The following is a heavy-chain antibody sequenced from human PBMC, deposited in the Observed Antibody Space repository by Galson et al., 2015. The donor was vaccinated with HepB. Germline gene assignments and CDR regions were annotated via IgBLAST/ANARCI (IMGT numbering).Heavy chain of an antibody. CDR1: GYTFTSYY. V-gene: IGHV1-46*01. Sequence: SVKVSCKASGYTFTSYYMHWVRQAPGQGLEWMGIINPSGGSTSYAQKFQGRVTMTRDTSTSTVYMELSSLRSEDTAVYYCARGNDCSSTSCQPAHYYYYYMDVWGKGTTVTVSS. CDR3: ARGNDCSSTSCQPAHYYYYYMDV. J-gene: IGHJ6*03. D-gene: IGHD2-2*01. CDR2: INPSGGST.